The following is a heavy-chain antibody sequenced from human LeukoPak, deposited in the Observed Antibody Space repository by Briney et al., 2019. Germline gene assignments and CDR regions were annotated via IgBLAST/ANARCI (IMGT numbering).Heavy chain of an antibody. Sequence: PGGSLRLSCAASGFTFSSYAMSWVRQAPGKGLEWVSAISGSGGSTYYADSVKGRFTISRDNSKNTLYLQMNSLRAEDTAVYYCAKGKGYYYGSGSYQKGFDYWGQGTLVTVSS. CDR1: GFTFSSYA. D-gene: IGHD3-10*01. CDR3: AKGKGYYYGSGSYQKGFDY. J-gene: IGHJ4*02. V-gene: IGHV3-23*01. CDR2: ISGSGGST.